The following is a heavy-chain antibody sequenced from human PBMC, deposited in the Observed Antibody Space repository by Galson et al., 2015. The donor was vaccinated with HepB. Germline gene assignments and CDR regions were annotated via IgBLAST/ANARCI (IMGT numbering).Heavy chain of an antibody. D-gene: IGHD4-23*01. V-gene: IGHV1-2*04. CDR3: ARDQVTWDLSWTFDY. CDR1: GYTFTGYY. Sequence: SVKVSCKASGYTFTGYYMHWVRQAPGQGLEWMGWINPNSGGTNYAQKFQGWVTMTRDTSISTAYMELSRLRSDDTAVYYCARDQVTWDLSWTFDYWGQGTLVTVSS. J-gene: IGHJ4*02. CDR2: INPNSGGT.